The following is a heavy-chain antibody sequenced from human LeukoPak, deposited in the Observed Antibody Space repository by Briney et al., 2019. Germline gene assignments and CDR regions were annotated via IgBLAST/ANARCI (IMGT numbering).Heavy chain of an antibody. J-gene: IGHJ4*02. D-gene: IGHD2-8*01. CDR1: GFTFSNSW. CDR2: SNPDGSST. Sequence: GGSLRLSCAASGFTFSNSWMHWVRQAPGKGLVWVSRSNPDGSSTTYADSVQGRFTISRDNAKNTLYLQVNSLRAEDTAIYFCARGVNGNSDYWGQGTLVTVSS. V-gene: IGHV3-74*01. CDR3: ARGVNGNSDY.